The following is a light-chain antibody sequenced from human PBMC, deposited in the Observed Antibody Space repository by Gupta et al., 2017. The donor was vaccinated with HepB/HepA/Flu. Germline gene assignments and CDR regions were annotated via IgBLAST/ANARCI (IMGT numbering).Light chain of an antibody. J-gene: IGKJ2*01. Sequence: DIQMTQSPSSLSASVGDRVTITCQASQDISNYLNWYQLNPGKAPKLLIYDASNLKTGVPSRFSGSGSGTDFTFTISSLQPEDIATYYCQQYDNLPSYTFGQGTKLEIK. CDR1: QDISNY. CDR2: DAS. V-gene: IGKV1-33*01. CDR3: QQYDNLPSYT.